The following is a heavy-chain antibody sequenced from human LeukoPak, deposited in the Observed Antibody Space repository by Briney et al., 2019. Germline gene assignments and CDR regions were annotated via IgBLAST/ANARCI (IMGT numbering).Heavy chain of an antibody. D-gene: IGHD6-19*01. CDR3: ASHNSGWYSWFDP. CDR1: SGSFRTYY. V-gene: IGHV4-59*12. Sequence: PSETLSLTCTVSSGSFRTYYWSWIRQPPGKGLEWIGYIFYNEGTSYNPSLKSRVTISVDKSKNQFSLKLSSVTAADTAVYYCASHNSGWYSWFDPWGQGTLVTVSS. CDR2: IFYNEGT. J-gene: IGHJ5*02.